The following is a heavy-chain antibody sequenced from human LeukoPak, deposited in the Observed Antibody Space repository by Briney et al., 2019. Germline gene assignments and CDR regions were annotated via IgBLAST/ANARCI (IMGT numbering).Heavy chain of an antibody. CDR2: TSDAGTVT. D-gene: IGHD3-10*01. J-gene: IGHJ4*02. CDR1: GFSFSTYA. CDR3: AKISLHGSQTDH. Sequence: GGSLRLSCVASGFSFSTYAMSWVRQAPGKGLEWVSSTSDAGTVTYYGDSVKGRFTFSRDNSRYTLYLQMNSLKAEDTAVYYCAKISLHGSQTDHWGQGTLVTVSS. V-gene: IGHV3-23*01.